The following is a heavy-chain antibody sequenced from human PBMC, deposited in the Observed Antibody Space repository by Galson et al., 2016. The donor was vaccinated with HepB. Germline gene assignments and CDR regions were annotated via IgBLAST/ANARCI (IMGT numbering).Heavy chain of an antibody. CDR1: GFTFSNFA. CDR2: IWFDGTLK. Sequence: SLRLSCAASGFTFSNFAMTWVRQAPGKGLEWVAVIWFDGTLKYYGDSVRGRFTISRDDSQSTLHLQMNSLRVEDTAVYYCARDSMATITGLDGFDIWGQGTMVTVSS. D-gene: IGHD5-24*01. J-gene: IGHJ3*02. V-gene: IGHV3-33*08. CDR3: ARDSMATITGLDGFDI.